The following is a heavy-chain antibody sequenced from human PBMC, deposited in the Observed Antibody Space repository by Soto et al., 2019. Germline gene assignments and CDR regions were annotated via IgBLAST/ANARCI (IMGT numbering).Heavy chain of an antibody. Sequence: TLSLTCTVSGGSISSYYWSWIRQPPGKGLEWIGYIYYSGSTNYNPSLKSRVTISVDTSKNQFSLKLSSVTAADTAVYYCARSPHIQLWSYPSDYWGQGTLVTVSS. CDR2: IYYSGST. D-gene: IGHD5-18*01. J-gene: IGHJ4*02. CDR3: ARSPHIQLWSYPSDY. CDR1: GGSISSYY. V-gene: IGHV4-59*01.